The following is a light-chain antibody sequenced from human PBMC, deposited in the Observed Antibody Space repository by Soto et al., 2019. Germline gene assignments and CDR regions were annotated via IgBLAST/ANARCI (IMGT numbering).Light chain of an antibody. CDR1: QSVSSN. V-gene: IGKV3-15*01. CDR3: QQYKNWPPNT. J-gene: IGKJ2*01. CDR2: DAS. Sequence: EIVMTQSPATLSVSPGERATLSCRASQSVSSNLAWYQQKPGQAPRLLIYDASTRATGIPARFSGSGSGTAFTLTISSLQSEDFAVHYCQQYKNWPPNTFGQGTKLEIK.